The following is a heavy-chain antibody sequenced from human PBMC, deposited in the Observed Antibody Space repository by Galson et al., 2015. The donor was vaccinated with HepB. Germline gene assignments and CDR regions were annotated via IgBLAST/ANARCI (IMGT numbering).Heavy chain of an antibody. CDR3: ARGRLAGVIVY. CDR2: IYYSGST. V-gene: IGHV4-61*08. CDR1: GGSISSGGYY. Sequence: SETLSLTCTVSGGSISSGGYYWSWIRQHPGKGLEWIGYIYYSGSTNYNPSLKSRVTISVDTSKNQFSLKLSSVTAADTAVYYCARGRLAGVIVYWGQGTLVTVSS. D-gene: IGHD3-16*02. J-gene: IGHJ4*02.